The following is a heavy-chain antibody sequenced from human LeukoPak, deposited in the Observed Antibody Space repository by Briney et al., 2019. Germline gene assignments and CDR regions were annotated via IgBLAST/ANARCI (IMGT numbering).Heavy chain of an antibody. V-gene: IGHV1-2*06. CDR2: INPNSGGT. Sequence: ASVKVSCKASGYTFTGYYMHWVRQAPGQGLEWMGRINPNSGGTNYAQKFQGRVTMTRDTPISTAYMELSRLRSDDTAVYYCARDLGYYDSSGSDYWGQGTLVTVSS. J-gene: IGHJ4*02. CDR1: GYTFTGYY. D-gene: IGHD3-22*01. CDR3: ARDLGYYDSSGSDY.